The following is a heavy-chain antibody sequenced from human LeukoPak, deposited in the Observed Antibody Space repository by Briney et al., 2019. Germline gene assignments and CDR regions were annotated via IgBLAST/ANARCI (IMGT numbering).Heavy chain of an antibody. CDR2: IYYSGST. CDR3: ARGEGWDDYFDY. V-gene: IGHV4-31*03. D-gene: IGHD6-19*01. Sequence: SQTLSLTCTVSGGSISSGGYYWSWIRQHPGKGLEWIGYIYYSGSTYYNPSLKSRVTISVDTSKNQFSLKLSSVTAADTAVYYCARGEGWDDYFDYWGQGTLVTVSS. CDR1: GGSISSGGYY. J-gene: IGHJ4*02.